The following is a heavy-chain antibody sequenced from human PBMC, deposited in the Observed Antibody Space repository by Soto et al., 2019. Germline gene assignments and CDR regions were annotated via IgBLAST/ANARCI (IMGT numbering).Heavy chain of an antibody. Sequence: PGGSLRLSCAASGFTFSSYSMNWVRQAPGKGLEWVSSISSSSSYIYYADSVKGRFTISRDNAKNSLYLQMNSLRAEDTAVYYCARNPTIAVAGNYWGQGTLVTVSS. CDR2: ISSSSSYI. D-gene: IGHD6-19*01. CDR3: ARNPTIAVAGNY. CDR1: GFTFSSYS. V-gene: IGHV3-21*01. J-gene: IGHJ4*02.